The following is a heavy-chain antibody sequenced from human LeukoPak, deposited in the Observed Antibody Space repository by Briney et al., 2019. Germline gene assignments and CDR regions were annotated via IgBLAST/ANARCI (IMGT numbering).Heavy chain of an antibody. V-gene: IGHV4-4*07. J-gene: IGHJ5*02. D-gene: IGHD3-16*02. CDR3: ARDIDYVWGSYLNWFDP. Sequence: PSETLSLTCTVSGGSISSYYWSWIRQPAGKGLEWIGRIYTSGSTNYNPSLKSRVTMSVDTSKNQFSLKLSSVTAADTAVYYCARDIDYVWGSYLNWFDPWGQGTLVTVSS. CDR2: IYTSGST. CDR1: GGSISSYY.